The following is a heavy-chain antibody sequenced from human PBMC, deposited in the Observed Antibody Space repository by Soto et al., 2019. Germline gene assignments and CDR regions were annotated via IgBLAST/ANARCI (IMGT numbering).Heavy chain of an antibody. Sequence: EVQLLESGGGLVQPGGSLRLSCAASGFTFRNYAMSWVRQAPGKGLEWVSGTTGSGDHTYYADSVKGRFTITKDNSKNTLYLQMNTLRAEETAVYYCAKERGIVVPFGLDVWGQGTTVTVSS. V-gene: IGHV3-23*01. D-gene: IGHD3-22*01. CDR2: TTGSGDHT. CDR3: AKERGIVVPFGLDV. CDR1: GFTFRNYA. J-gene: IGHJ6*02.